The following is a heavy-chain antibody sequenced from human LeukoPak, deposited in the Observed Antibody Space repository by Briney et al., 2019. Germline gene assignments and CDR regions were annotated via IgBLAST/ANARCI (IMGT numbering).Heavy chain of an antibody. Sequence: GGSLRLSCAASGFTFDDYGMSWVRQAPGKGLEWVSAIDWNGGSTHYANSVKGRFTISRDNAKNSLYLQINSLRAEDTASYYCARKPPESDYWGQGTLVTVSS. CDR1: GFTFDDYG. J-gene: IGHJ4*02. D-gene: IGHD1-14*01. CDR2: IDWNGGST. V-gene: IGHV3-20*04. CDR3: ARKPPESDY.